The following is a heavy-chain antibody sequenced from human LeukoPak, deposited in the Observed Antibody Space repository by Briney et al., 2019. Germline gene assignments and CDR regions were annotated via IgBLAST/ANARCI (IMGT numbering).Heavy chain of an antibody. Sequence: SVKVSCKASGGTFSSYAISWVRQAPGQGLEWMGRIIPIHGIANYAQKFQGRVTITADKSTSTAYMELSSLRSDDTAVYYCASVLGGSYYIGFDYWGQGTLVTVSS. CDR2: IIPIHGIA. CDR3: ASVLGGSYYIGFDY. CDR1: GGTFSSYA. D-gene: IGHD1-26*01. J-gene: IGHJ4*02. V-gene: IGHV1-69*04.